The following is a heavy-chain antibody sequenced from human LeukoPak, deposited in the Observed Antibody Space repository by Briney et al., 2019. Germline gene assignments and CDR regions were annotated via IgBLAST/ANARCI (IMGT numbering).Heavy chain of an antibody. CDR3: AKDSVLRFLEWLSPYFDY. CDR2: ISGSGGST. J-gene: IGHJ4*02. V-gene: IGHV3-23*01. CDR1: GFTFSSYA. Sequence: GGSLRLSCAASGFTFSSYAMSWVRQAPGKGLEWVSAISGSGGSTYYADSVKGRFTISRDNSKNTLYLQMNSLRAEDTAVYYCAKDSVLRFLEWLSPYFDYWGQGTLVTVSS. D-gene: IGHD3-3*01.